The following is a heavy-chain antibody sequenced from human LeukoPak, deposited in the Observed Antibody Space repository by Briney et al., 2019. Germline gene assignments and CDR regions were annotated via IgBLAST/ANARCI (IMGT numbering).Heavy chain of an antibody. Sequence: GGSLRLSCAASGFSLGSYGMHWVRQAPGKGPEGVAFTRYDRIDKYYADSVKGRFTISRDNSKNTLYLQMNSLRVEDTAVYYCAKDHYTSCFGDDYFDYWGQGTLVTVSS. CDR2: TRYDRIDK. D-gene: IGHD2-2*01. CDR1: GFSLGSYG. V-gene: IGHV3-30*02. J-gene: IGHJ4*02. CDR3: AKDHYTSCFGDDYFDY.